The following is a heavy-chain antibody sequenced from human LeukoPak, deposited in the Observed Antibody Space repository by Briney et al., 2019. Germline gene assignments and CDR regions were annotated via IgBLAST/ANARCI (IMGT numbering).Heavy chain of an antibody. Sequence: GGSLRLSCAASGFTFSDHYMDWVRQTPGKGLEWVAEIKQDGSEKNYVDSVKGRFIISRDNTKSSLSLQMNSLRDEDTAVYYCARDKYMSGHVGSLFDPWGQGTLVIVSS. CDR2: IKQDGSEK. CDR3: ARDKYMSGHVGSLFDP. J-gene: IGHJ5*02. V-gene: IGHV3-7*01. CDR1: GFTFSDHY. D-gene: IGHD1-1*01.